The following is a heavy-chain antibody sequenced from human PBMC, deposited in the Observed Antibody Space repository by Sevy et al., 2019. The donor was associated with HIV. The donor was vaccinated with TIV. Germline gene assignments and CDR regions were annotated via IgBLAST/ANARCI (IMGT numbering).Heavy chain of an antibody. V-gene: IGHV1-69*13. CDR3: ARVWDICSGGSCYFAYGMDV. J-gene: IGHJ6*02. Sequence: APVKVSCKASGGTFSSYAISWVRQAPGQGLEWMGGIIPIFGTANYAQKFQGRVTITADESTSTAYMELSSLRSEDTAVYYCARVWDICSGGSCYFAYGMDVWGQGTTVTVSS. CDR2: IIPIFGTA. D-gene: IGHD2-15*01. CDR1: GGTFSSYA.